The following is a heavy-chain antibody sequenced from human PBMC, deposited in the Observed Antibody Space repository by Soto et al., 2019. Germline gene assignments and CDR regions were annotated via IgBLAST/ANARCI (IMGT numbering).Heavy chain of an antibody. CDR1: GFTFSTNW. CDR2: IKQDGTEK. Sequence: GGSLRLSCGASGFTFSTNWMSWVRQAPGKGLEWVASIKQDGTEKYYVDSVKGRFAISRDNAKNSLFLQMNSLSAEDTAIYYCAREYNWGRGTLVTVSS. V-gene: IGHV3-7*05. J-gene: IGHJ4*02. D-gene: IGHD5-18*01. CDR3: AREYN.